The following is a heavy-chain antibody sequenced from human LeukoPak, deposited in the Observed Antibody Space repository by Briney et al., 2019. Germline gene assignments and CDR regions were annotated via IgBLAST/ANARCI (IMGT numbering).Heavy chain of an antibody. Sequence: GRSLRLSCAASGFTFSSYGMHWVRQAPGKGLEWVAVISYDGSNKYYADSVKGRFTISRDNSKNTLYLQMNSLRAEDTAVYYCAQDQGGANDYWGQGTLVTVSS. J-gene: IGHJ4*02. CDR1: GFTFSSYG. D-gene: IGHD1-26*01. CDR3: AQDQGGANDY. CDR2: ISYDGSNK. V-gene: IGHV3-30*18.